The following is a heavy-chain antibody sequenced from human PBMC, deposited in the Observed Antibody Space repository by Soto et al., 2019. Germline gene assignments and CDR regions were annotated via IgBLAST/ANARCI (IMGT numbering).Heavy chain of an antibody. J-gene: IGHJ4*02. V-gene: IGHV4-59*08. CDR3: ARKYYDILTGDGYFDY. D-gene: IGHD3-9*01. CDR2: IYYSGST. CDR1: GGSISSYY. Sequence: PSETLSLTCTVSGGSISSYYWSWIRQPPGKGLEWIGYIYYSGSTNYNPSLKSRVTISVDTSKNQFSLKLSSVTAADTAVYYCARKYYDILTGDGYFDYWGQGTLVTVSS.